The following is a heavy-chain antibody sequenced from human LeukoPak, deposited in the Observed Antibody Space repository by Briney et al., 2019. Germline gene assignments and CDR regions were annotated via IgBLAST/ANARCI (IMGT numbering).Heavy chain of an antibody. Sequence: GGSLRLSCAASGFTFSSHWMTWVRQAPGKGLEWVSSISSSSSYIYYPDSVKGRFTISRDNAKNSLYLQMNSLRAEDTAVYYCARGGISSSWFLDYWGQGTLVTVSS. CDR3: ARGGISSSWFLDY. V-gene: IGHV3-21*01. J-gene: IGHJ4*02. D-gene: IGHD6-13*01. CDR1: GFTFSSHW. CDR2: ISSSSSYI.